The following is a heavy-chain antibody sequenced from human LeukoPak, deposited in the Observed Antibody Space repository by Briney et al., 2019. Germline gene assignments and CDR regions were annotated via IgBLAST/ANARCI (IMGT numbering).Heavy chain of an antibody. V-gene: IGHV1-2*06. CDR2: INPNSGGT. CDR3: AREYREGYSSGWYRGHDY. CDR1: GYTFTGYY. D-gene: IGHD6-19*01. Sequence: GASVKVSCKASGYTFTGYYMHWVRQAPGQGLEWMGRINPNSGGTNYAQKFQGRVTMTRDTSISTAYMELSRLRSEDTAVYYCAREYREGYSSGWYRGHDYWGQGTLVTVSS. J-gene: IGHJ4*02.